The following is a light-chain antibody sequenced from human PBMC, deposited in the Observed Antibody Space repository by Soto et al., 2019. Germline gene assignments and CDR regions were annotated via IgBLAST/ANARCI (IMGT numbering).Light chain of an antibody. CDR1: SGHSSYA. V-gene: IGLV4-69*01. Sequence: QSVLTQSPSASASLGASVKLTCTLSSGHSSYAIAWHQQQPEKGPRYLMKVNSDGSHSKGDGIPDRFSGSSSGAERYFTISSLQSEDQADYYCQTCGTGYVLFGGGTKLPVL. CDR2: VNSDGSH. J-gene: IGLJ2*01. CDR3: QTCGTGYVL.